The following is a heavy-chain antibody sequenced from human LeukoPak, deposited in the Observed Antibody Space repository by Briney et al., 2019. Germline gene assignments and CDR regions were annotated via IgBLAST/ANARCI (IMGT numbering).Heavy chain of an antibody. CDR1: GFTFSSYA. J-gene: IGHJ4*02. CDR3: AKFYYDFWSGYFDY. V-gene: IGHV3-23*01. CDR2: ISGSGGST. D-gene: IGHD3-3*01. Sequence: GGSLRLSCAASGFTFSSYAMSWVRQAPGKGREWVSAISGSGGSTYYADSVKGRFTISRDNSKNTLYLQMTSLRAEDTAVYYCAKFYYDFWSGYFDYWGQGALVTVSS.